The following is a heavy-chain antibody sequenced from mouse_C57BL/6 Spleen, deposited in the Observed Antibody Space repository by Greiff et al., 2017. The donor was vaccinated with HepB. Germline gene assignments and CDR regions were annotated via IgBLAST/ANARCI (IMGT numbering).Heavy chain of an antibody. CDR1: GYTFTDYE. D-gene: IGHD3-3*01. CDR2: IDPETGGT. V-gene: IGHV1-15*01. J-gene: IGHJ2*01. Sequence: QVQLKQSGAELVRPGASVTLSCKASGYTFTDYEMHWVKQTPVHGLEWIGAIDPETGGTAYNQKFKGKAILTADKSSSTAYMELRSLTSEDSAVYYCTRGDPDFDYWGQGTTLTVSS. CDR3: TRGDPDFDY.